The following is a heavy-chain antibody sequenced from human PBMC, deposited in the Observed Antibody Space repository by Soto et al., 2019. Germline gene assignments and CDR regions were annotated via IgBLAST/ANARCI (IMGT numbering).Heavy chain of an antibody. Sequence: QVQLVQSGAEVKKPGSSVKVSCKASGGTFSSYTISWVRQAPGQGLEWMGRIIPILGIANYAQKFQGRVTITADKPTSRAYMELSSLRSEDTAVYYCASPRGYCSSTSCYAASEYFQHWGQGTLVTVSS. J-gene: IGHJ1*01. V-gene: IGHV1-69*02. CDR2: IIPILGIA. D-gene: IGHD2-2*01. CDR1: GGTFSSYT. CDR3: ASPRGYCSSTSCYAASEYFQH.